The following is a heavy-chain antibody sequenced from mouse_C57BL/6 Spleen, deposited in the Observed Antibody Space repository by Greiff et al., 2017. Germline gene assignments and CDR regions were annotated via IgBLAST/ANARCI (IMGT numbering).Heavy chain of an antibody. D-gene: IGHD1-2*01. J-gene: IGHJ2*01. V-gene: IGHV1-26*01. CDR3: ARGGTTARDY. Sequence: EVQLQQSGPELVKPGASVKISCKASGYTFTDYYMNWVKQSHGKSLEWIGDINPNNGGTSYNQKFKGKATLTVDKSSSTAYMELRSLTSEDSAVYYCARGGTTARDYWGQGTTLTVSS. CDR2: INPNNGGT. CDR1: GYTFTDYY.